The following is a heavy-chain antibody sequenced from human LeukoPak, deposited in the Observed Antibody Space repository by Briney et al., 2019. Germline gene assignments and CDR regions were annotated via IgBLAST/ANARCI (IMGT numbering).Heavy chain of an antibody. CDR1: GSTFSNYW. V-gene: IGHV3-74*01. D-gene: IGHD6-19*01. CDR2: INSDGRST. Sequence: GGSLRLSCAASGSTFSNYWMHWDRQAPGKGLVWVSRINSDGRSTNYADSVKGRFTISRDNAKNTLFLQMNSLRAEDAAVYYCARDLSSSGWSFDYWGQGTLVTVSS. CDR3: ARDLSSSGWSFDY. J-gene: IGHJ4*02.